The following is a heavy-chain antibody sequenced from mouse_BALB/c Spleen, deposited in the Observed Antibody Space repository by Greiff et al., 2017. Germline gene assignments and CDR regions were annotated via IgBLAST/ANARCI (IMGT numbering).Heavy chain of an antibody. Sequence: QVQLKESGPGLVAPSQSLSITCTVSGFSLTSYGVHWVRQPPGKGLEWLGMIWGDGSTDYNSALKSRLSISKDNSKSQVFLKMNSLQTDDTARYYCAREGGFYAMDYWGQGTSVTVSS. CDR1: GFSLTSYG. J-gene: IGHJ4*01. CDR3: AREGGFYAMDY. V-gene: IGHV2-6-7*01. CDR2: IWGDGST.